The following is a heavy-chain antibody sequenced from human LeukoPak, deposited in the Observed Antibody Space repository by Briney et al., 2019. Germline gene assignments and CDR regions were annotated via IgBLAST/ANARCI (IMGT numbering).Heavy chain of an antibody. J-gene: IGHJ4*02. D-gene: IGHD6-19*01. CDR3: AGGIAVAGHIDY. V-gene: IGHV3-13*01. Sequence: PGGSLRLSCAASGFTFSNYDMHWVRQATGKGLEWVSTIGPAGDTYFPGSVKGRFTISRENAKNSLYLQMNSLRAGDTAVYYCAGGIAVAGHIDYWGQGTLVAVSS. CDR1: GFTFSNYD. CDR2: IGPAGDT.